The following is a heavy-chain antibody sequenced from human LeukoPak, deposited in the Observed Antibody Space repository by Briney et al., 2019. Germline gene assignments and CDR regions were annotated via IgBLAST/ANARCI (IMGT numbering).Heavy chain of an antibody. D-gene: IGHD3-10*01. CDR2: INTNSGGT. CDR3: ARGYPNYYGP. Sequence: AASVKVSCKASGTTLTDDYLRWVRQAPGQGLEWMGWINTNSGGTRYAQKFQGRVTMTRDTSISTAYLEVSGLTSDETAVYYCARGYPNYYGPWGQGTTVTVSS. J-gene: IGHJ3*01. V-gene: IGHV1-2*02. CDR1: GTTLTDDY.